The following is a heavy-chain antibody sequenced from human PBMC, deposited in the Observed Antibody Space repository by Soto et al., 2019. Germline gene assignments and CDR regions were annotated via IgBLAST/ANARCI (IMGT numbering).Heavy chain of an antibody. V-gene: IGHV4-59*02. J-gene: IGHJ4*02. CDR2: VFYSGNT. D-gene: IGHD6-13*01. CDR1: GGSVSGYY. Sequence: PSETLSLTCTVSGGSVSGYYWSWIRRPPGKGLEWIGYVFYSGNTIYNPSLKSRVTISLDTSKNQFSLKLTSVAAADTAIYFCSLAVAGTIHDWGQGTLVTVSS. CDR3: SLAVAGTIHD.